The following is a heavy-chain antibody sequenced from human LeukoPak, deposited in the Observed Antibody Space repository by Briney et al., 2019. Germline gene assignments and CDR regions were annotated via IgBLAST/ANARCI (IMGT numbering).Heavy chain of an antibody. Sequence: GGSLRLSCAASGFTFTTYAMSWVRQAPGKGLEWVSTIANSGGITYYADSGKGLFTISRDNSKNTLYLQMNSLRAEDMAVYYCAKSHSVEQRGYFDYWGQGTLVTVSS. D-gene: IGHD1/OR15-1a*01. CDR2: IANSGGIT. J-gene: IGHJ4*02. CDR3: AKSHSVEQRGYFDY. CDR1: GFTFTTYA. V-gene: IGHV3-23*01.